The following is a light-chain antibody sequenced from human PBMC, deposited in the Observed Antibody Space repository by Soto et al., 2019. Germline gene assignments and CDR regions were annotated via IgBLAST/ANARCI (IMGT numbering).Light chain of an antibody. V-gene: IGKV1-39*01. CDR3: QQSYTLPLT. J-gene: IGKJ4*02. CDR2: ATS. CDR1: QIISSY. Sequence: DIQLPQSPSSLSASVGDRVTITCRSSQIISSYLHWYQHKPGVAPKLLIYATSSLQSGVSSRFSGSGSGTEFTLTISSLQPEDFATYSCQQSYTLPLTFGGGTKVETK.